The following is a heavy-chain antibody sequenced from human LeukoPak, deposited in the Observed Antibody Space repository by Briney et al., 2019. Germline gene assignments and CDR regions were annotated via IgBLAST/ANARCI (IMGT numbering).Heavy chain of an antibody. CDR3: ARVRVEMATPPYGMDV. CDR2: INQSGST. D-gene: IGHD5-24*01. Sequence: SETLSLTCAVYGGSFSGYYWSWIRQPPGKGLEWIGEINQSGSTDYNPSLRGRVTISVDTSKNQFSLKLSSVTAADTAVYYCARVRVEMATPPYGMDVWGQGTTVTVSS. V-gene: IGHV4-34*01. CDR1: GGSFSGYY. J-gene: IGHJ6*02.